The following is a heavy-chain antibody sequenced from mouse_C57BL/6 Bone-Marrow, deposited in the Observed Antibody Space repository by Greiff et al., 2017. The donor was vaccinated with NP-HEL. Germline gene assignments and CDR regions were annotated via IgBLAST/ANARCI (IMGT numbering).Heavy chain of an antibody. CDR2: IDPSDSYT. CDR1: GYTFTSYW. J-gene: IGHJ4*01. Sequence: VQLQQPGAELVKPGASVKLSCKASGYTFTSYWMQWVKQRPGQGLEWIGEIDPSDSYTNYTQKFKGKATLTVDTSSSTAYMQLSSLTSEDSAVYYCARCRGYYAMDYWGQGTSVTVSS. V-gene: IGHV1-50*01. CDR3: ARCRGYYAMDY.